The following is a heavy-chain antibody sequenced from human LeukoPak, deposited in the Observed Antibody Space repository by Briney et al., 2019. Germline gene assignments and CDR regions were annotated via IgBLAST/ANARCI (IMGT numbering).Heavy chain of an antibody. CDR2: INYDGGT. CDR1: HFSVSGNY. CDR3: ATPLTGLHY. J-gene: IGHJ4*02. V-gene: IGHV3-53*01. D-gene: IGHD1-14*01. Sequence: PGGSLRLSCAASHFSVSGNYMIWVREAPGKGLEWVSNINYDGGTYYTHSMKGQFTISKDKSKNTLYLQINSLRAGDTAFYYCATPLTGLHYWGQGTLVTVSS.